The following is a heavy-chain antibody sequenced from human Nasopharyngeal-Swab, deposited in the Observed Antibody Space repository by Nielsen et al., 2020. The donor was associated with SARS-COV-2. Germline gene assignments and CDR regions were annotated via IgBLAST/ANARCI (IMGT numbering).Heavy chain of an antibody. CDR3: ARHPKGDLLPGL. V-gene: IGHV4-59*08. CDR2: VSDLGRT. D-gene: IGHD3-16*01. Sequence: SETLSLTCTVSGGSISTYYWSWIRQPPGKGLEWIGYVSDLGRTNYKSSLRSRVTISLDTSKNQFSLNLRFVTAADTAVYYCARHPKGDLLPGLRGQGTLVTVSS. CDR1: GGSISTYY. J-gene: IGHJ4*02.